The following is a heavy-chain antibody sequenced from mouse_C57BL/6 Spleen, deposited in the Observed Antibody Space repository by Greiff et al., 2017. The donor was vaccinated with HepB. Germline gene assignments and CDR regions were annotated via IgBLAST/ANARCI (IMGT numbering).Heavy chain of an antibody. CDR2: ISSGGDYI. V-gene: IGHV5-9-1*02. J-gene: IGHJ4*01. D-gene: IGHD2-1*01. CDR1: GFTFSSYA. Sequence: EVKLVESGEGLVKPGGSLKLSCAASGFTFSSYAMSWVRQTPEKRLEWVAYISSGGDYIYYADTVKGRFTISRDNARNTLYLQMSSLKSEDTAMCYCTREGDLLWSYYAMDYWGQGTSVTVSS. CDR3: TREGDLLWSYYAMDY.